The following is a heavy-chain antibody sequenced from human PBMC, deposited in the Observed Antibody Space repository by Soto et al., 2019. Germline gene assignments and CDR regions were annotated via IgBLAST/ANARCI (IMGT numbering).Heavy chain of an antibody. J-gene: IGHJ4*02. CDR1: GFTFTSYG. V-gene: IGHV3-30*18. Sequence: GGSLRLSCVASGFTFTSYGMHWVRQAPGKGLEWVAVISNDGINRYYADSVKGRFTISRDDSKNTLYLQVNSLRAEDTAVYYCAKDWRSGSGLNLSSDYWGQGTLVTVSS. D-gene: IGHD2-15*01. CDR3: AKDWRSGSGLNLSSDY. CDR2: ISNDGINR.